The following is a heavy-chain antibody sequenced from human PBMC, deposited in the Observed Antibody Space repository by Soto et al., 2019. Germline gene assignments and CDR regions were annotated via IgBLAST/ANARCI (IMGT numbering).Heavy chain of an antibody. CDR1: GYTLTELS. CDR3: ATRVSAATPNPHYSSVF. J-gene: IGHJ6*03. CDR2: FDPEDGET. Sequence: ASVKVSCKVSGYTLTELSMHWVRQAPGKGLEWMGGFDPEDGETIYAQKFQGRVTMTEDTSTDTAYMELSSLRSEDTAVYYSATRVSAATPNPHYSSVFRGTGITVT. V-gene: IGHV1-24*01. D-gene: IGHD2-2*01.